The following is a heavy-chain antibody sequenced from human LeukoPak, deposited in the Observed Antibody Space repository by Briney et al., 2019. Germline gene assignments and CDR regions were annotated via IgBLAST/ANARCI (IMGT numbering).Heavy chain of an antibody. CDR2: ISAYNGNT. J-gene: IGHJ4*02. V-gene: IGHV1-18*01. CDR1: GYTFTSYG. Sequence: ASVKVSCXASGYTFTSYGISWVRQARGQGLEWMGWISAYNGNTNYAQKLQGRVTMTTDTSTSTAYMELRSLRSDDTAVYYCARGVPIAAAGTSFDYWGQGTLVTVSS. D-gene: IGHD6-13*01. CDR3: ARGVPIAAAGTSFDY.